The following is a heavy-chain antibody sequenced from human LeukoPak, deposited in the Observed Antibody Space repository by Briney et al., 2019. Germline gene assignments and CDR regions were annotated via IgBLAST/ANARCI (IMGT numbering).Heavy chain of an antibody. CDR1: GYSFTGYY. V-gene: IGHV1-2*02. CDR2: INPNSGGT. D-gene: IGHD6-13*01. CDR3: ARGDPAAGHNTFDV. J-gene: IGHJ3*01. Sequence: ASVKVSCKASGYSFTGYYMHWVRQAPGQGLEWMGCINPNSGGTDYAQKFQGRVTMTRDTSISTAYMELSRLTSEDTAVYYCARGDPAAGHNTFDVWGQGTMVAVSS.